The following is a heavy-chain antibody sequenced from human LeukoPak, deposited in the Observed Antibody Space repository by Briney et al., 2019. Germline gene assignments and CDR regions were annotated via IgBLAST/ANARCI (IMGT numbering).Heavy chain of an antibody. Sequence: PGGSLRLSCAASGFTFDDYGMHWVRQAPGKGLEWVSGISWNSGTVVYADSVRGRFTISRDNAKNPVYLQMNSLKAEDTALYYCAKGGYSSGWYGDHWGQGTLVTVSS. J-gene: IGHJ4*02. V-gene: IGHV3-9*01. CDR3: AKGGYSSGWYGDH. CDR2: ISWNSGTV. CDR1: GFTFDDYG. D-gene: IGHD6-19*01.